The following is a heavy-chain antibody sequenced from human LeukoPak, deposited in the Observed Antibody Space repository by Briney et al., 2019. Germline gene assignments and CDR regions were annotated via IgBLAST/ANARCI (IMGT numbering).Heavy chain of an antibody. D-gene: IGHD3-22*01. J-gene: IGHJ4*02. CDR3: ARDYHDSNGYYSNAFDN. CDR1: GFTFSDYC. V-gene: IGHV3-74*01. Sequence: GGSLRLSCATSGFTFSDYCMHWVRQIPGKGLMWVSRIKSDGSITTYADPVKGRFTISRDNAKNTLYLQMNTLTAEDTAIYYCARDYHDSNGYYSNAFDNWGQGILVSVSS. CDR2: IKSDGSIT.